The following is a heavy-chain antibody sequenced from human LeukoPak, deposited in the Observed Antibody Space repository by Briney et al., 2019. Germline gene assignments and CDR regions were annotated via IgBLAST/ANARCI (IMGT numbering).Heavy chain of an antibody. CDR3: ATGKSYRGYFDY. D-gene: IGHD3-10*01. CDR2: FDPEDGET. Sequence: ASVKLSCKVSGYTLTELSMHWVRQAPGQGLEWMGGFDPEDGETIYAQKFQGRVTMTEDTSTDTAYMELSSLRSEDTAVYYCATGKSYRGYFDYWGQGTLVTVSS. J-gene: IGHJ4*02. CDR1: GYTLTELS. V-gene: IGHV1-24*01.